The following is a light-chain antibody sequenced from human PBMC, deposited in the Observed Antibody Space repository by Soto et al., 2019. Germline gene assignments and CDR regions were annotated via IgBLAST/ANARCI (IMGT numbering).Light chain of an antibody. CDR3: QQYYTWPRT. V-gene: IGKV3-15*01. Sequence: EIVMTQSPGTLSVSPGEGATLSCRASQSVSTNLAWYQQKPDQAPRLLIYGASTTATGMPARFSGSGSETEFTLTISSLQSEDFAVYYCQQYYTWPRTFGQGTRVEIK. J-gene: IGKJ1*01. CDR2: GAS. CDR1: QSVSTN.